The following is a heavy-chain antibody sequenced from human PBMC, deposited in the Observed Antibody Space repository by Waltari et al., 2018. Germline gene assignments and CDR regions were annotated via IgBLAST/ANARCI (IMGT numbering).Heavy chain of an antibody. D-gene: IGHD6-13*01. CDR2: IYHSGST. Sequence: VQLQESGPGLVKPSGTLSLTCAVSGGSIRSSNWWSWVRQPPGKGLEWIGEIYHSGSTNSNPSLKSRVTISVDKSKNQFSLKLSSVTAADTAGYYCASGPGRILAAAVNFDYWGQGTLVTVSA. J-gene: IGHJ4*02. V-gene: IGHV4-4*02. CDR3: ASGPGRILAAAVNFDY. CDR1: GGSIRSSNW.